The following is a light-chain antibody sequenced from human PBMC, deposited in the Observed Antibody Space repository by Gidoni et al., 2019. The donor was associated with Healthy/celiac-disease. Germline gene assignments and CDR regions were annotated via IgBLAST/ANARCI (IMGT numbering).Light chain of an antibody. Sequence: DIVSTQSPATLSLSPGERATLSCRASQSVSSYLAWYHQKPGQAPRLLIYDAATRATSLPARFSGGGSGTDFTLTISSLEPEDFAVYYCQQRSNWPPFTFGPGTKVDIK. CDR1: QSVSSY. CDR2: DAA. CDR3: QQRSNWPPFT. V-gene: IGKV3-11*01. J-gene: IGKJ3*01.